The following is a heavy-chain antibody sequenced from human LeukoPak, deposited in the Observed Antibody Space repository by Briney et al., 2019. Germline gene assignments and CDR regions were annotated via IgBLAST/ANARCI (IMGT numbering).Heavy chain of an antibody. CDR1: GGSFSGYY. V-gene: IGHV4-34*01. Sequence: PSETLSLTCAVYGGSFSGYYWSWIRQPPGKGVERIGEINHSGSTNYNPSLKSRVTISVDTAKNQFSLKLSSVTAADTAVYYCAGGTVVVTAPGSIHGIGYWGQGTLVTVSS. CDR3: AGGTVVVTAPGSIHGIGY. J-gene: IGHJ4*02. CDR2: INHSGST. D-gene: IGHD2-21*02.